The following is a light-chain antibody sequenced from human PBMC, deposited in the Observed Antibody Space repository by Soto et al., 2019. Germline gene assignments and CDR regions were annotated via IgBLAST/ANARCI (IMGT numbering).Light chain of an antibody. J-gene: IGLJ3*02. CDR2: RNN. CDR3: QSQDGSLSVSV. Sequence: QSVLTQPPSASGTPGQRVTISCSGSSSNIGSNYVYWYQQLPGTAPKLLIYRNNQRPSGVPDRFSGSKSGTSASLAISGLRSEDEADYYCQSQDGSLSVSVFGGGTKVTVL. V-gene: IGLV1-47*01. CDR1: SSNIGSNY.